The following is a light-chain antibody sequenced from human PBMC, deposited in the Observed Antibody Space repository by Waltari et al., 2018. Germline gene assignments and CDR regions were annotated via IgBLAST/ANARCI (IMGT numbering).Light chain of an antibody. Sequence: YQQRPGQSPVLVIYQDNKRPSVSPERFSGSNSGNTATLTISGTQAMDEADYFCQAWDSSTARFVFGSGTKVTVL. V-gene: IGLV3-1*01. CDR3: QAWDSSTARFV. CDR2: QDN. J-gene: IGLJ1*01.